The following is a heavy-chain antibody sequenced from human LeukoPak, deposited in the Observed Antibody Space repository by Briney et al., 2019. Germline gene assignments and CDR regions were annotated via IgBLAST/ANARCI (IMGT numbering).Heavy chain of an antibody. D-gene: IGHD3-3*01. V-gene: IGHV4-59*01. J-gene: IGHJ5*02. Sequence: SSETLSLTCTVSGAAISTYFWSWIRQSPGKGLEWIGYIYSSGSTKYNPSLKSRVTISVDASKNQFALTLRSLAAADTAVYYCARDFWSGSMGFDPWGQGTLVTVSS. CDR2: IYSSGST. CDR3: ARDFWSGSMGFDP. CDR1: GAAISTYF.